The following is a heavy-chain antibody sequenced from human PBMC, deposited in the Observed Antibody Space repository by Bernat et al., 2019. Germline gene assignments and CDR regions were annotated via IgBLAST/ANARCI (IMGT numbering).Heavy chain of an antibody. CDR2: LSSSGSDI. V-gene: IGHV3-48*01. CDR1: GFTFSSYS. Sequence: EVQLVESGGDLVQPGGSLRLSCAASGFTFSSYSMNWVRQAPGKGLEWVSYLSSSGSDISYAYSVKGRFTISRDNAHNSLFLQMHSLRAEDTAVYYCARGCGSASYCSDFWGQGTLVTVSS. D-gene: IGHD3-10*01. CDR3: ARGCGSASYCSDF. J-gene: IGHJ4*02.